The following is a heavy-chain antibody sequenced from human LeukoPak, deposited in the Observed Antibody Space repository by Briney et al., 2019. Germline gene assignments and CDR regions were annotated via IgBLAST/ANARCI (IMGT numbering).Heavy chain of an antibody. J-gene: IGHJ6*03. D-gene: IGHD3-3*01. CDR1: GGSISSYY. V-gene: IGHV4-39*07. CDR3: AREILKNYDFWSGYYDYYYYYYMDV. Sequence: SETLPLTCTVSGGSISSYYWGWIRQPPGKGLEWIGSIYYSGSTYYNPSLKSRVTISVDTSKNQFSLKLSSVTAADTAVYYCAREILKNYDFWSGYYDYYYYYYMDVWGKGTTVTVSS. CDR2: IYYSGST.